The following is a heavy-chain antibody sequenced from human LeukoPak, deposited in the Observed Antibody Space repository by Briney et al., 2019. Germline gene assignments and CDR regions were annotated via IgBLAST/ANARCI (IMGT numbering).Heavy chain of an antibody. J-gene: IGHJ4*02. CDR3: VRDRGYSTFDY. V-gene: IGHV3-7*03. D-gene: IGHD3-22*01. Sequence: GSLRLSCEASGFVFGHSWMSWVRQAPGKGLEWVANINLDGSEINYLDSLTGRLTISRDNAKDSLYLQMNGLRAEDTAVYFCVRDRGYSTFDYWGQGTLVTVSS. CDR2: INLDGSEI. CDR1: GFVFGHSW.